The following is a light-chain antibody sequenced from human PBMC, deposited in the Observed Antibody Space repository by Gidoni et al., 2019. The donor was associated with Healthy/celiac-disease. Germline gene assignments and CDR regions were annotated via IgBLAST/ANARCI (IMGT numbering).Light chain of an antibody. V-gene: IGKV3-20*01. Sequence: EIVLTQFPGIRSFPPGERATLTCRAIQNVSSSYLAWYQQKPGQAPRLLIYGASSRATGIPDRFSGSGSGTDFTLTISRLEPEDFAVYYCQQYGSSLITFGQGTQLEIK. CDR3: QQYGSSLIT. CDR2: GAS. J-gene: IGKJ5*01. CDR1: QNVSSSY.